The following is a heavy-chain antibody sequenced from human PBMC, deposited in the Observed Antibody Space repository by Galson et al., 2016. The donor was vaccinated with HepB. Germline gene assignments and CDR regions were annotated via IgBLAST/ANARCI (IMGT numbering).Heavy chain of an antibody. Sequence: CAISGDSVSSNSAGWYWIRQTPSRGLECLGRTYYRPNWHNDYAESVKSRITINPDTSKNQFSLHLNSVTPEDTAVYYCARSYLLGRGFGWWGQGTLVTVSS. D-gene: IGHD7-27*01. CDR1: GDSVSSNSAG. CDR3: ARSYLLGRGFGW. V-gene: IGHV6-1*01. J-gene: IGHJ4*02. CDR2: TYYRPNWHN.